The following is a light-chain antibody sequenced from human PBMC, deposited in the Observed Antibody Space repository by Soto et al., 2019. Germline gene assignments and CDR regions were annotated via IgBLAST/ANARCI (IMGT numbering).Light chain of an antibody. Sequence: QSALTQPASVSGSPGQSITISCTGTSSDVGGYNYVSWYQQHPGKAPKLMIYDVSNRPSGVSNRFSGSKSGNTASLTISGLQAEDEDDYYCSSYTSSSTPYVFGTGTKLTAL. V-gene: IGLV2-14*01. CDR2: DVS. J-gene: IGLJ1*01. CDR1: SSDVGGYNY. CDR3: SSYTSSSTPYV.